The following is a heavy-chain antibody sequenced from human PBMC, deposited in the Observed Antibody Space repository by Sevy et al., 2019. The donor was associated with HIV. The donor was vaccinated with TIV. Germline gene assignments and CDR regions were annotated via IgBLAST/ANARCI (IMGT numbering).Heavy chain of an antibody. D-gene: IGHD6-19*01. CDR2: IYYSGST. Sequence: SETLSLTCTVSGGSISSYYWSWIRQPPGKGLEWIGYIYYSGSTNYNPPLKSRVTISVDTSKNQFSLKLSSVTAADTAVYYCARRRGWEGYYFDYWGQGTLVTVSS. V-gene: IGHV4-59*01. CDR1: GGSISSYY. CDR3: ARRRGWEGYYFDY. J-gene: IGHJ4*02.